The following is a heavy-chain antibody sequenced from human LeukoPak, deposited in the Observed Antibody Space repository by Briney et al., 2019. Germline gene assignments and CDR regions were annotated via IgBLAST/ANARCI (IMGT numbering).Heavy chain of an antibody. V-gene: IGHV3-21*01. CDR3: ARGQGWNPEAVTNAFDI. D-gene: IGHD1-1*01. J-gene: IGHJ3*02. CDR2: ISSSSSYI. CDR1: GFTFSSYS. Sequence: GGSLRLSCAASGFTFSSYSMNWVRQAPGKGLERVSSISSSSSYIYYADSVKGRFTISRDNAKNSLCLQMNSLRAEDTAVYYCARGQGWNPEAVTNAFDIWGQGTMVTVSS.